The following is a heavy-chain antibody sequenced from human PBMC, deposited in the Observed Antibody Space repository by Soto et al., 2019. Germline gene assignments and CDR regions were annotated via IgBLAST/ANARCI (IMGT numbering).Heavy chain of an antibody. CDR1: GFTFSSYD. Sequence: GGSLRLSCAASGFTFSSYDIHWVRQAPGKGLEWVALMSYDGRKIYYAESVKGRFTISRDNSKNTSYLRLNTLRIEDTAIYYCVRCSGWYGYIRYWRQGAEVTVSS. J-gene: IGHJ1*01. CDR2: MSYDGRKI. CDR3: VRCSGWYGYIRY. V-gene: IGHV3-30*03. D-gene: IGHD6-19*01.